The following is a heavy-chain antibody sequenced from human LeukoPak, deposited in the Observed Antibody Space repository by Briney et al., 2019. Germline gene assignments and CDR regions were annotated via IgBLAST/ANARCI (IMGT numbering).Heavy chain of an antibody. CDR2: IYYSGST. D-gene: IGHD5-24*01. J-gene: IGHJ4*02. Sequence: PSETLSLTCTVSGGSISSSSYYWGWIRQPPGKGLEWIGSIYYSGSTNYNPSLKSRVTISVDTSKNQFSLKLSSVTAADTAVYYCAREMATGPYYFDYWGQGTLVTVSS. V-gene: IGHV4-39*07. CDR3: AREMATGPYYFDY. CDR1: GGSISSSSYY.